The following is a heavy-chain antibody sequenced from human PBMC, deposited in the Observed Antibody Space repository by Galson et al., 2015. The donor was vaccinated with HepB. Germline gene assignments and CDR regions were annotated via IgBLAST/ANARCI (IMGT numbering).Heavy chain of an antibody. D-gene: IGHD4-11*01. CDR1: GGTFSSYA. V-gene: IGHV1-69*13. CDR2: IIPIFGAA. Sequence: SVKVSCKASGGTFSSYAISWVRQAPGQGLEWMGGIIPIFGAANYAQKFQGRVTITADESTNTAYMELSSLRSEDTAVYYCARVGSTSNYAPLMGYYYYMDVWGKGTTVTVSS. CDR3: ARVGSTSNYAPLMGYYYYMDV. J-gene: IGHJ6*03.